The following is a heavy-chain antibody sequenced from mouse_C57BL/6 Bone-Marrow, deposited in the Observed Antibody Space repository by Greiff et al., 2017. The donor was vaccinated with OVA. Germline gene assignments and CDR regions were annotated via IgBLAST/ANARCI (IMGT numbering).Heavy chain of an antibody. Sequence: VQLQQSGAELVKPGASVKLSCKASGYTFTSYWMHWVKQRPGQGLEWIGMIHPNSGSTNYNEKFKSKATLTVDKSSSTAYMQLSSLTSEDSAVYYCARRVLRHYAMDYWGQGTSVTVSS. D-gene: IGHD1-2*01. CDR2: IHPNSGST. J-gene: IGHJ4*01. CDR1: GYTFTSYW. V-gene: IGHV1-64*01. CDR3: ARRVLRHYAMDY.